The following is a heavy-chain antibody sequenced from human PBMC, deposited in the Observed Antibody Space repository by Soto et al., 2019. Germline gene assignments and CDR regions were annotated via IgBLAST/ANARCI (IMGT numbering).Heavy chain of an antibody. V-gene: IGHV1-46*01. Sequence: ASVKVSCKASGYTFTSYYMHWVRPAPGQGLEWMGIINPSGGSTSYAQKFQGRVTMTRDTSTSTVYMELSSLRSEDTAVYYCAREASPPLRYFDWLRRTHFDYWGQGTLVTVSS. J-gene: IGHJ4*02. D-gene: IGHD3-9*01. CDR2: INPSGGST. CDR1: GYTFTSYY. CDR3: AREASPPLRYFDWLRRTHFDY.